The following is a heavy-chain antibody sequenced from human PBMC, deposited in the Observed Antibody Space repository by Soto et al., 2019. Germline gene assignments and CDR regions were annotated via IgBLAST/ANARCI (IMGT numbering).Heavy chain of an antibody. CDR2: INAGNGNT. J-gene: IGHJ4*02. Sequence: QVQLVQSGAEEKKPGASVKVSCKASGYTFTSYAMHWVRQAPGQRLEWMGWINAGNGNTKYSQKFQGRVTITRDTSASTADMELSSLRSEDTAVYSCERGSGYYYWDDYWGQGTLVTVSS. D-gene: IGHD3-22*01. CDR3: ERGSGYYYWDDY. V-gene: IGHV1-3*05. CDR1: GYTFTSYA.